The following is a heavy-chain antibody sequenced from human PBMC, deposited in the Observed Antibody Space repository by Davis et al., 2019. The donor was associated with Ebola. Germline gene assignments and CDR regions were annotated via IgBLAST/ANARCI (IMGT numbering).Heavy chain of an antibody. Sequence: PGGSLRLSCAASGFTFSSYGMHWVRQAPGKGLEWVAVISYDGSNKYYADSVKGRFTISRDNSKNTLYLQMNSLRAEDTAVYYCAKDHSMQWLVLQYYYYGMDVWGQGTTVTVSS. CDR1: GFTFSSYG. J-gene: IGHJ6*02. CDR2: ISYDGSNK. CDR3: AKDHSMQWLVLQYYYYGMDV. V-gene: IGHV3-30*18. D-gene: IGHD6-19*01.